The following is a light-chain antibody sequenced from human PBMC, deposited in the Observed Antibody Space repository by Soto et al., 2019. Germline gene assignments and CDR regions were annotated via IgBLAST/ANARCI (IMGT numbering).Light chain of an antibody. CDR2: DST. CDR3: QQRNVWPPIT. J-gene: IGKJ5*01. V-gene: IGKV3-11*01. CDR1: QSIHTS. Sequence: VLTQSPATLSLSPGERATLSCRASQSIHTSLAWYQQKSGKPPRLVIYDSTLRANGVPDRFGGSRSGTEFTLTINSREHEDVAVYYCQQRNVWPPITFGQGTRLEIK.